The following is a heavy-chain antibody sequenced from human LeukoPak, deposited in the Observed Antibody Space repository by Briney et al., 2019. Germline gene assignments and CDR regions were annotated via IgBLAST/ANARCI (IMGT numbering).Heavy chain of an antibody. V-gene: IGHV4-4*07. Sequence: SETLSLTCTVSGGSISSYYWSWTRQPAGKELEWIGLFYTSGSTNYNPSLKSQVTMSVDTSKSQFSPKLSSVTAADTAVYYCAREGYYYYYTDVWGKGTTVSVSS. CDR3: AREGYYYYYTDV. CDR2: FYTSGST. J-gene: IGHJ6*03. CDR1: GGSISSYY.